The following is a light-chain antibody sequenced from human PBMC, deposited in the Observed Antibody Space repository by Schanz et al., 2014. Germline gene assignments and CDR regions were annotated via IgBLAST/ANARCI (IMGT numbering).Light chain of an antibody. Sequence: EIVLTQSPGTLSLSPGERATLSCRASQSVSSSDLAWYQQKPGQAPRLLIYGASSRATGIPDRFSGSGSGTDFTLTISSLQPEDVATYYCQKYDSAPLAFGGGTKLEI. V-gene: IGKV3-20*01. CDR1: QSVSSSD. CDR3: QKYDSAPLA. CDR2: GAS. J-gene: IGKJ4*01.